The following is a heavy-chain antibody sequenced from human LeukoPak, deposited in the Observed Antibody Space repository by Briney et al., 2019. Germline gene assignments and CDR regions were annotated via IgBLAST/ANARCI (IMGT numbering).Heavy chain of an antibody. Sequence: PGGSLRLSCAASGFTFSSYSMNWVRQAPGKGLEWVSYISSSNSTIYYADSVKGRFTISRDNAKNSLYLQMNSLRDEDTAVYYCARDRVTSYYDFWSGLGPDYWGQGTLVTVSS. CDR2: ISSSNSTI. J-gene: IGHJ4*02. CDR1: GFTFSSYS. CDR3: ARDRVTSYYDFWSGLGPDY. V-gene: IGHV3-48*02. D-gene: IGHD3-3*01.